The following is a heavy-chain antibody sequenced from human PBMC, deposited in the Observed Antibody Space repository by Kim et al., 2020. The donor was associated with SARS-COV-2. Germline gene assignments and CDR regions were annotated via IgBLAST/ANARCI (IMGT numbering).Heavy chain of an antibody. J-gene: IGHJ6*02. CDR2: INHSGST. CDR1: GGSFSGYY. Sequence: SETLSLTCAVYGGSFSGYYWSWIRQPPGKGLEWIGEINHSGSTNYNPSLKSRVTISVDTSKNQFSLKLSSVTAADTAVYYCAAWRWSRGYYYYYGMDVWGQGTTVTVSS. CDR3: AAWRWSRGYYYYYGMDV. D-gene: IGHD2-15*01. V-gene: IGHV4-34*01.